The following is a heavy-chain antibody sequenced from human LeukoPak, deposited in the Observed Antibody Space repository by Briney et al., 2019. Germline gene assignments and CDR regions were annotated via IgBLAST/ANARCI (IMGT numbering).Heavy chain of an antibody. CDR2: INTDGSST. Sequence: GGSLRLSCAASGFTFSSYWMHWVRQAPGKGLVWVSRINTDGSSTSYADSVKGRFTISRDNAKNTLYLQMNSLRAEDTAVYHCARDPDQRIIAVAGLFEFWGPGTLVTLSS. CDR1: GFTFSSYW. D-gene: IGHD6-19*01. V-gene: IGHV3-74*01. J-gene: IGHJ4*02. CDR3: ARDPDQRIIAVAGLFEF.